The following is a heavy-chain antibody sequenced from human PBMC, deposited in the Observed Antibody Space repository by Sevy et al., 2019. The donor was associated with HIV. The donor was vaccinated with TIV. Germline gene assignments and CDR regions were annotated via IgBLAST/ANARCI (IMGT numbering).Heavy chain of an antibody. D-gene: IGHD6-13*01. J-gene: IGHJ5*02. Sequence: GGSLRLSCAASGFTFSSYGMHWVRQAPGKGLEWVAVIWYDGSNKYYAHSVKGRFTISRDNSKNTLYLQMNSLRAEDTAVYYCARDRSGLAAAGFDPWGQGTLVTVSS. V-gene: IGHV3-33*01. CDR3: ARDRSGLAAAGFDP. CDR1: GFTFSSYG. CDR2: IWYDGSNK.